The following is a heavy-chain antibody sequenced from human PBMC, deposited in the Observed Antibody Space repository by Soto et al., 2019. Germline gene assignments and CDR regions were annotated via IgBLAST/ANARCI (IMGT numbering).Heavy chain of an antibody. Sequence: PSETLSLTCAVYVGSFSGHYWTWIRQPPGKGLEWIGEINHTGSTNQNPSLKSRVSISVDTSKNQFFLKLRSVTAADTAVYYCARGISVMLGVQGDAPDKSSFDYWSQGTLVTVSS. V-gene: IGHV4-34*01. CDR1: VGSFSGHY. CDR2: INHTGST. D-gene: IGHD3-10*02. J-gene: IGHJ4*02. CDR3: ARGISVMLGVQGDAPDKSSFDY.